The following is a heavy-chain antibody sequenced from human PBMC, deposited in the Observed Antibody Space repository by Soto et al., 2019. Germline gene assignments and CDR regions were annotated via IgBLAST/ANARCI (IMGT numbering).Heavy chain of an antibody. V-gene: IGHV3-23*01. Sequence: PGGSLRLSCAASGFTFSSYAMNWVRQAPGKGLEWVSAISGSGGSTYYADSVKGRFTISRDNSKNTLYLQMNSLRAEDTAVYYCTRDGDYYDSSGYYYDAFDIWGQGTMVTVSS. J-gene: IGHJ3*02. CDR3: TRDGDYYDSSGYYYDAFDI. CDR2: ISGSGGST. D-gene: IGHD3-22*01. CDR1: GFTFSSYA.